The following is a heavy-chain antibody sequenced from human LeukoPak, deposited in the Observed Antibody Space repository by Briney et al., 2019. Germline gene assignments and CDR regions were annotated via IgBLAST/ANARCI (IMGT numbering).Heavy chain of an antibody. CDR3: ARLGGWAYRDYLQEAFDY. Sequence: GASVKVSCKASGYTFTNFGISWVRQAPGQGLEWMGWISPYNGNTSYAQKVQGRVTMTTDTSTSTVYRELRSLRSDDTAVYYCARLGGWAYRDYLQEAFDYWGQGTLVTVSS. D-gene: IGHD4-17*01. J-gene: IGHJ4*02. CDR2: ISPYNGNT. V-gene: IGHV1-18*01. CDR1: GYTFTNFG.